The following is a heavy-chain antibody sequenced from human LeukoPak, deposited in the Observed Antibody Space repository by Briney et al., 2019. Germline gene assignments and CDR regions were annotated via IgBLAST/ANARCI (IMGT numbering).Heavy chain of an antibody. J-gene: IGHJ3*02. Sequence: PSETLSLTCTVSGYSISSGYYWGWIRQPPGKGLEWIGSIYYSGSTYYNPSLKSRVTISVDTSKNQFSLKLSSVTAADTAVYYCARPGDYDAFDIWGQGTMVTVSS. V-gene: IGHV4-38-2*02. CDR2: IYYSGST. D-gene: IGHD4-17*01. CDR1: GYSISSGYY. CDR3: ARPGDYDAFDI.